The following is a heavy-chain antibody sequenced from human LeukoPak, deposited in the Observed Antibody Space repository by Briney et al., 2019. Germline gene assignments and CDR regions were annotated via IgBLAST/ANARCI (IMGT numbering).Heavy chain of an antibody. CDR2: VSYDGNTK. CDR3: AKEFASGYQDY. V-gene: IGHV3-30*18. Sequence: GGSLRLSCAATGFTFRSYGMHWVRQAPGKGLEWVAVVSYDGNTKYYADSVKGRITISRDNSKNTLYLQMNSLRAEDTAVYYCAKEFASGYQDYWGQGTLVSVSS. D-gene: IGHD3-3*01. CDR1: GFTFRSYG. J-gene: IGHJ4*02.